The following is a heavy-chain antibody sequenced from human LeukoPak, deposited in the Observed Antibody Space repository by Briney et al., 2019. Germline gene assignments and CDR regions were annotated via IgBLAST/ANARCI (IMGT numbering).Heavy chain of an antibody. CDR3: ARVKSIAERHFFDY. CDR2: ISAYNGNT. V-gene: IGHV1-18*01. J-gene: IGHJ4*02. Sequence: ASVKVSCKASGYTFTSYGISWVRQAPGQGLEWMVWISAYNGNTNYAQKLQGRVTMTTDKSTSTAYMELRSLRSDDTAVYYCARVKSIAERHFFDYWGQGTVVTVST. CDR1: GYTFTSYG. D-gene: IGHD6-6*01.